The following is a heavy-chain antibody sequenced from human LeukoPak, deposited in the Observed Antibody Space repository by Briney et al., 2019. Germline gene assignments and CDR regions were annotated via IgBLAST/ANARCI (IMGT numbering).Heavy chain of an antibody. CDR1: GFTFSSYG. Sequence: GGSLRLSCAASGFTFSSYGMHWVRQAPGKGLEWVAFIRYDGSNKYYADSVKGRFTISRDNSKNTLYLQMNSLRAKDTAVYYCAKDLAAAGPLGYWGQGTLVTVSS. D-gene: IGHD6-13*01. J-gene: IGHJ4*02. CDR3: AKDLAAAGPLGY. CDR2: IRYDGSNK. V-gene: IGHV3-30*02.